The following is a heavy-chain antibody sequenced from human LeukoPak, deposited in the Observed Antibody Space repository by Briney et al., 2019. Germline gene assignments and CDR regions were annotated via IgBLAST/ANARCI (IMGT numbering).Heavy chain of an antibody. V-gene: IGHV3-23*01. CDR2: ISGSGGST. Sequence: GWSLRLSCAASGFTFSSYAMSWVRQAPGKGLEWVSAISGSGGSTYYADSVKGRFTISRDNSKNTLYLQMNSLRAEDTAVYYCAKDVYSYGYLDYWGQGTLVTVSS. CDR1: GFTFSSYA. CDR3: AKDVYSYGYLDY. J-gene: IGHJ4*02. D-gene: IGHD5-18*01.